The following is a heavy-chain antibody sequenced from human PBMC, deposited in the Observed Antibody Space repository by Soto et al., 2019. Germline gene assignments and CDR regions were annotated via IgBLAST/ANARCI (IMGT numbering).Heavy chain of an antibody. CDR1: GFTFSDYY. J-gene: IGHJ3*02. D-gene: IGHD2-15*01. Sequence: PGGSLRLSCAASGFTFSDYYMSWILQAPGKGLEWVSYISSSSSYTNYADSVKGRFTISRDNAKNSLYLQMNSLRAEDTAVYYFARESYSKDAIDIRGQGSMVTVSS. CDR2: ISSSSSYT. CDR3: ARESYSKDAIDI. V-gene: IGHV3-11*06.